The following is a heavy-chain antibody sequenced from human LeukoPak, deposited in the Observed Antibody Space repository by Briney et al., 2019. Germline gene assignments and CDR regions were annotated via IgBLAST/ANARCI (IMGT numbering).Heavy chain of an antibody. CDR1: GFTFDDYA. D-gene: IGHD3-22*01. V-gene: IGHV3-9*01. Sequence: GGSLRLSCAASGFTFDDYAMHWVRQAPGKGLEWVSGISWNSGSIGYADSVKGRFTISRDKSKNTLYLQMNSLRAEDTAVYYCAKEGSYYDSSGYYHYFDYWGQGTLVTVSS. CDR2: ISWNSGSI. J-gene: IGHJ4*02. CDR3: AKEGSYYDSSGYYHYFDY.